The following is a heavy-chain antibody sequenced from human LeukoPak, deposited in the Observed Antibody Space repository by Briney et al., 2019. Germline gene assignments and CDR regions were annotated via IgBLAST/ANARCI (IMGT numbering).Heavy chain of an antibody. CDR2: TYYSGNT. V-gene: IGHV4-59*01. CDR1: GGSISSYY. CDR3: ARDAGY. Sequence: SETLSLTCTVSGGSISSYYWSWIRQPPGKGLEWIGYTYYSGNTNYNPSLKSRVTISVDTSKNQFSLKVSSVTAADTAVYYCARDAGYWGQGTLVTVSS. J-gene: IGHJ4*02.